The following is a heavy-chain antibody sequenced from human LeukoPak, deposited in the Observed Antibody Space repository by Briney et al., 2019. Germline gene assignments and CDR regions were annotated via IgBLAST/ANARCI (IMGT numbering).Heavy chain of an antibody. V-gene: IGHV3-23*03. CDR2: IYNDGRT. D-gene: IGHD5-12*01. CDR1: GFTFSNYG. J-gene: IGHJ4*02. CDR3: ARESGYAVGDF. Sequence: AGGTLRLSCAASGFTFSNYGMSWVRQAPGKGLEWASVIYNDGRTYYADSVKGRFIISKDISKNTLYLQMNNLRADDTAVYYCARESGYAVGDFWGRGTLVTVSS.